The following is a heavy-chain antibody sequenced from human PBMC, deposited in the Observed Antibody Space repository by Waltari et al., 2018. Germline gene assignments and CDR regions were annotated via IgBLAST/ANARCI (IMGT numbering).Heavy chain of an antibody. CDR2: INPSGGST. D-gene: IGHD2-21*01. J-gene: IGHJ6*02. CDR3: ASDTGALWMDV. V-gene: IGHV1-46*01. CDR1: EYTFTSSY. Sequence: QVQLVQSGAEVKKPGASVKISCKTSEYTFTSSYVHWGRQAPGKGLEWMGIINPSGGSTIYAQKFQGRVTRTRDTSTSTVYMELSSLRSEDTAVYYCASDTGALWMDVWGQGTTVTVSS.